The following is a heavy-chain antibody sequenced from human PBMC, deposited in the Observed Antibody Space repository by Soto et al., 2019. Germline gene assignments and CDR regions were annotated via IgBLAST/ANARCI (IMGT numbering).Heavy chain of an antibody. J-gene: IGHJ6*03. V-gene: IGHV4-59*01. CDR3: ARVPLWFGDPKVYYYMDV. CDR2: IYYSGST. CDR1: GGSISSYY. Sequence: SETLSLTCTVSGGSISSYYWSWIRQPPGKGLEWIGYIYYSGSTNYNPSLKSRVTISVDTSKNQFSLKPSSVTAADTAVYYCARVPLWFGDPKVYYYMDVWGKGTTVTVSS. D-gene: IGHD3-10*01.